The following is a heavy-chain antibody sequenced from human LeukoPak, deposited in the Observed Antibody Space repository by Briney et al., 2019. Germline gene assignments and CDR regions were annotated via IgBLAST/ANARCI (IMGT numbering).Heavy chain of an antibody. J-gene: IGHJ4*02. D-gene: IGHD4-23*01. Sequence: PSETLSLTYTLCGGSMSSYYWSWTRQPPGKGLEWIGYIYYSGSTNYNPSLKSRVTISVDTSKNHFSLNLSSVTAADTAVYYCASHVVKTWGDYFNYCGQGTLVTVSS. CDR1: GGSMSSYY. CDR3: ASHVVKTWGDYFNY. V-gene: IGHV4-59*08. CDR2: IYYSGST.